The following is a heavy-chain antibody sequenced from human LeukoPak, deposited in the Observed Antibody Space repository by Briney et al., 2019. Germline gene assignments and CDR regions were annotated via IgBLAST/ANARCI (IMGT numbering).Heavy chain of an antibody. J-gene: IGHJ4*02. D-gene: IGHD2-15*01. CDR3: ARDPRRGRSGLDY. Sequence: SETLSLTCTVSGGSISSYYWSWIRQPPGKGLEWIGYIYYSGSTSYNPSLKSRVTISVDTSKNQFSLKLSSVTAADTAVYYCARDPRRGRSGLDYWGQGTLVTVSS. V-gene: IGHV4-59*01. CDR1: GGSISSYY. CDR2: IYYSGST.